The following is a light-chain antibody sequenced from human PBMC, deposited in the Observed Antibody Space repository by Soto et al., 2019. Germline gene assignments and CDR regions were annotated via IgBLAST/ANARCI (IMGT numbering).Light chain of an antibody. V-gene: IGLV2-23*02. CDR3: CSYAGSSTLV. CDR1: SSDVGSYNL. Sequence: QSVLTEPGSVSGSPGQSITFPCTGTSSDVGSYNLVSWYQHHPGKAPKLIIYEVSKRPSGVSNRFSGSKSGNTASLTITGLQAEDEADYYCCSYAGSSTLVFGTGTKVTVL. CDR2: EVS. J-gene: IGLJ1*01.